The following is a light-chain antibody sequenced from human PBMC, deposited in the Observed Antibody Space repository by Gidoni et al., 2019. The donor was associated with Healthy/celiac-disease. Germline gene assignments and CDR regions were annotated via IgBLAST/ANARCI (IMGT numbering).Light chain of an antibody. V-gene: IGKV4-1*01. CDR3: QQYYSTPWT. CDR2: WAS. CDR1: QSVLYSSNNKNY. J-gene: IGKJ1*01. Sequence: IVMTQSPESLAVSLGERATINCKSSQSVLYSSNNKNYLAWYQQKPGQPPKLLIYWASTRESGVPDRCSGSGSGTDFTLTISSLQAEDVSVYYCQQYYSTPWTFGQGTKVEIK.